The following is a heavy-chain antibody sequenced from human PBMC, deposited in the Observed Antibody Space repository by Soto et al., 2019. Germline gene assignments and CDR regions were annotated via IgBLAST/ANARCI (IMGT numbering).Heavy chain of an antibody. J-gene: IGHJ3*02. D-gene: IGHD3-22*01. Sequence: PGRSLRLSCAASGFTFSSYDMNWVRQAPGKGLEWVSYISSSGSTIYYADSVKGRFTISRDNAKNSLYLQMNSLRAEDTAVYYCAKGFRMIVSGYRPDAFDIWGQGTMVTVSS. CDR3: AKGFRMIVSGYRPDAFDI. CDR2: ISSSGSTI. CDR1: GFTFSSYD. V-gene: IGHV3-48*03.